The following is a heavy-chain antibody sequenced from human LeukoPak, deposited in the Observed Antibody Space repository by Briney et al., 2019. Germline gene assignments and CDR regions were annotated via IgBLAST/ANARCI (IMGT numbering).Heavy chain of an antibody. CDR3: ARHGAGPNWFDP. Sequence: SETLSLTCTVSGGSISSYYWSWIRQPPGKGLEWIGYIYSSGITNYNPSLKSRVTISEDTSKNQFSPKLSSVTAADTAVYYCARHGAGPNWFDPWGQGTLVTVSS. CDR1: GGSISSYY. V-gene: IGHV4-59*08. D-gene: IGHD3-16*01. CDR2: IYSSGIT. J-gene: IGHJ5*02.